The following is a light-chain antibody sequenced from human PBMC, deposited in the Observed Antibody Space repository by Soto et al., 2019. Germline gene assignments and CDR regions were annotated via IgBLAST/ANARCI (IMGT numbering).Light chain of an antibody. V-gene: IGKV3-20*01. CDR1: QSVSVNS. CDR2: AAS. CDR3: QQYHNLWT. J-gene: IGKJ1*01. Sequence: EIVLTQSPGTLSLSPGERATPSCRASQSVSVNSLAWYQQKGGQAPRLLIYAASTRATGVPDRFSGTGSGTDFALTITSLQSEDFALYYCQQYHNLWTFGQGTKVDIK.